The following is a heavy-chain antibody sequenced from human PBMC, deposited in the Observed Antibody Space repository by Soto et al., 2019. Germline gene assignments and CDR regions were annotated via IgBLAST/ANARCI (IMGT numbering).Heavy chain of an antibody. Sequence: TSVTLSLTCTVTGASVINDYWNWIRQPPGKGLEWIGFVYDSGSTSYNSSLKSRLTISVDTSKNQFSLKLSSVTAADTAIYYCVRQVGATGSYSYAVWGQGTMVTVSS. CDR1: GASVINDY. J-gene: IGHJ3*01. CDR2: VYDSGST. D-gene: IGHD1-26*01. CDR3: VRQVGATGSYSYAV. V-gene: IGHV4-59*02.